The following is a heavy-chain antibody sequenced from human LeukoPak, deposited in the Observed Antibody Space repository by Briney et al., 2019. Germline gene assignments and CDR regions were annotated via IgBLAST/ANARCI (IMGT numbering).Heavy chain of an antibody. J-gene: IGHJ3*02. D-gene: IGHD3-9*01. Sequence: PSETLSLTCTVSGGSISSYYWSWIRQPPGKGLEWIGYIYYSGSTNYNPSPKSRVTISVDTSKNQFSLRLSSVTAADTAVYYCARTDYDILTGSGAFDIWGQGTMVTVSS. CDR2: IYYSGST. CDR1: GGSISSYY. CDR3: ARTDYDILTGSGAFDI. V-gene: IGHV4-59*01.